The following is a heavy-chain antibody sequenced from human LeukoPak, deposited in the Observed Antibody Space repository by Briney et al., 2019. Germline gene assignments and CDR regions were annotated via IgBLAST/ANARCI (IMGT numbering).Heavy chain of an antibody. CDR1: GFTFSSYA. Sequence: GGSLRLSCAASGFTFSSYAMSWVRQAPGKGLEWVSAISGSGGSTYYADSVKGRFTISRDNSKNTLYLQMNSLRAEDTAVYYCAKDATLTMIVVVTFVYGMDVWGQGTTVTVSS. CDR3: AKDATLTMIVVVTFVYGMDV. CDR2: ISGSGGST. D-gene: IGHD3-22*01. V-gene: IGHV3-23*01. J-gene: IGHJ6*02.